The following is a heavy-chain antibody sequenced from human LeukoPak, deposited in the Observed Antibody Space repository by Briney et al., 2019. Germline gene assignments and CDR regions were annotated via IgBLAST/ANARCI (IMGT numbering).Heavy chain of an antibody. V-gene: IGHV3-23*01. CDR1: GFTFSSYA. CDR2: ISGSGGRT. CDR3: AKEREYYDSSGYSGFDY. J-gene: IGHJ4*02. D-gene: IGHD3-22*01. Sequence: GGSLRLSCAASGFTFSSYAMNWDRQAPGKGLEWVSSISGSGGRTYYADSVKGRFTISRDNSKNTLFLQMNSQRAEDTAVYYCAKEREYYDSSGYSGFDYWGQGTLVTVSS.